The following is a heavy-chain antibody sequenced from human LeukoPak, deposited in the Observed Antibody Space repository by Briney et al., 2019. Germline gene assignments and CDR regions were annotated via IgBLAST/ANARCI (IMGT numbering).Heavy chain of an antibody. CDR1: GGSISSYY. CDR3: ARDTYNYGSSAYYFDY. J-gene: IGHJ4*02. Sequence: PSETLSLTCTVSGGSISSYYWSWIRQPAGKGLEWIGRIHTSGSTNYNPSLKSRVTMSVDTSKNQFSLKPSSVTAADTAVYYCARDTYNYGSSAYYFDYWGQGTLVTVSS. V-gene: IGHV4-4*07. CDR2: IHTSGST. D-gene: IGHD3-10*01.